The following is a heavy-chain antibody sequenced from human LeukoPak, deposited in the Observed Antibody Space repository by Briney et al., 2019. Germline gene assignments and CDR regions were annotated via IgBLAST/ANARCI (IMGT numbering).Heavy chain of an antibody. V-gene: IGHV4-59*08. CDR1: GGSISSYF. D-gene: IGHD1-26*01. J-gene: IGHJ4*02. Sequence: SETLSLTCTVSGGSISSYFWSWIRQPPGKGLEWIGYMYYTGTTNYNPSLKSRVTMSVDASKNQFSLKLSSVTAADTAVYYCARQPYMLGAYYFDYWGQGTLVTVSS. CDR2: MYYTGTT. CDR3: ARQPYMLGAYYFDY.